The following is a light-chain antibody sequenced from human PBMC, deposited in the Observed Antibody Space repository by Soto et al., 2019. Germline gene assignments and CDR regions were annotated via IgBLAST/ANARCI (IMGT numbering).Light chain of an antibody. CDR2: GAS. Sequence: IQLTQSPSSLSASVGDRVTITCRASQDIRYFVAWYQQKPGTVPRLLIFGASTLQSGVPSRFSGSGSGTEFTLSISNLQPEDIGTFYCQKYHSAPPTFGHGTRVEIK. CDR3: QKYHSAPPT. V-gene: IGKV1-27*01. CDR1: QDIRYF. J-gene: IGKJ1*01.